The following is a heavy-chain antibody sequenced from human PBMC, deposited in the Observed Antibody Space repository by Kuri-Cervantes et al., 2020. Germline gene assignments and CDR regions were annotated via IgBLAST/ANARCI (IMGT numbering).Heavy chain of an antibody. V-gene: IGHV4-38-2*01. J-gene: IGHJ4*02. Sequence: SQTLSLTCAVYGGSFSGYYWGWIRQPPGKGLEWIGSIYHSGSTYYNPSLKSRVTISVDTSKNRFSLKLSSVTAADTAVYYCARVGGIYYNFWSGYSYFDYWGQGTLVTVSS. CDR2: IYHSGST. D-gene: IGHD3-3*01. CDR3: ARVGGIYYNFWSGYSYFDY. CDR1: GGSFSGYY.